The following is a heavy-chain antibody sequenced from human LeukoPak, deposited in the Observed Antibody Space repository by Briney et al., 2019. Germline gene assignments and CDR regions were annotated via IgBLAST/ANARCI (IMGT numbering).Heavy chain of an antibody. CDR3: ASTTEK. V-gene: IGHV3-7*01. D-gene: IGHD4-17*01. Sequence: PGGSLRLSCAASGFTLNDHWMRWVRQAPGKGLEWVANIKEDGSEKYYVDSVKGRFTISRDNAKNSLYLQMNSVRVEDTAVYYCASTTEKWGQGTLVTVS. J-gene: IGHJ4*02. CDR2: IKEDGSEK. CDR1: GFTLNDHW.